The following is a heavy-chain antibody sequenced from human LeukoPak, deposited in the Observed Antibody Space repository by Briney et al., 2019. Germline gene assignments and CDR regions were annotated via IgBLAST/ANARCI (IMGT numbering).Heavy chain of an antibody. D-gene: IGHD6-19*01. Sequence: GGSLRLSCAASGFTVSSNYMSWVRQAPGKGLEWVSVIYSGGSTYYADSVKGRFTISRDNSKNTLYLQMNSLRAEDTAVYYCARTFEQWLATDGYYFDYWGQGTLVTVSS. CDR1: GFTVSSNY. J-gene: IGHJ4*02. V-gene: IGHV3-53*01. CDR3: ARTFEQWLATDGYYFDY. CDR2: IYSGGST.